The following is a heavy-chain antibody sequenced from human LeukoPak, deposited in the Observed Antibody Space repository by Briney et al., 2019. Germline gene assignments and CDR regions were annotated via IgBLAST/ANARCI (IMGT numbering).Heavy chain of an antibody. CDR3: ARGQDIVVVPAATNWFDP. D-gene: IGHD2-2*01. Sequence: ASVKVSCKASGYTFTCYYMHWVRQAPGQGLEWMGWINPNSGGTNYAQKFQGWVTMTRDTSISTAYMELRRLRSDDTAVYYCARGQDIVVVPAATNWFDPWGQGTLVTVSS. CDR2: INPNSGGT. V-gene: IGHV1-2*04. CDR1: GYTFTCYY. J-gene: IGHJ5*02.